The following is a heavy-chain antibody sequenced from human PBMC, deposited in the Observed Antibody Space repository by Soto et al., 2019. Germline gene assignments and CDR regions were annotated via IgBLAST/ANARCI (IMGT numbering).Heavy chain of an antibody. J-gene: IGHJ6*03. CDR3: ARGNSRSCSSTSCYKYYYYYYMDV. D-gene: IGHD2-2*02. Sequence: SETLSLTCAVYGGSFSGYYWSWIRQPPGKGLEWIGEINHSGSTNYNPSLKSRVTISVDTSKNQFSLKLSSVTAADTAVYYCARGNSRSCSSTSCYKYYYYYYMDVWGKGTTVTVSS. V-gene: IGHV4-34*01. CDR2: INHSGST. CDR1: GGSFSGYY.